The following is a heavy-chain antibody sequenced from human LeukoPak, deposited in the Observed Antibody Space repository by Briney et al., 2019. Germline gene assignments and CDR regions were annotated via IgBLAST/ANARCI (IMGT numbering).Heavy chain of an antibody. CDR3: ARDATTATGWVYMDV. CDR1: GFTFSSYA. Sequence: PGGSLRLSCAASGFTFSSYAMSWVRQAPGKGLEWVSAISTSGSTIYYANSVKGRFTISRDNAKNSLYLQMNSLRAEDTALYYCARDATTATGWVYMDVWGKGTTVTISS. D-gene: IGHD6-13*01. V-gene: IGHV3-48*03. CDR2: ISTSGSTI. J-gene: IGHJ6*03.